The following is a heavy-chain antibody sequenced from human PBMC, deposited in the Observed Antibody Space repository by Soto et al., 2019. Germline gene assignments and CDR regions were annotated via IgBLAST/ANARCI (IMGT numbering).Heavy chain of an antibody. CDR1: GYSFTTNW. Sequence: GESLKISCKGSGYSFTTNWIGWVRQMPGKGLEWMGVIYPGDSDTRYSPSFQGQVAISADKSINTAYLQWSSLKASDTAMYYCARHTGVAEDGTHWGQGTLVTVSS. CDR2: IYPGDSDT. J-gene: IGHJ1*01. D-gene: IGHD6-13*01. CDR3: ARHTGVAEDGTH. V-gene: IGHV5-51*01.